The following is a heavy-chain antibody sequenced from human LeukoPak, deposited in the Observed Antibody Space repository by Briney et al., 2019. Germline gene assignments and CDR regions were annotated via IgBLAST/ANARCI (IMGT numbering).Heavy chain of an antibody. J-gene: IGHJ4*02. CDR1: GFTFSSYA. Sequence: PGGSLRLSCAASGFTFSSYAMHWVRQAPGKGLEWVSSISSSSSYIYYADSVKGRFTISRDNAKNSLYLQMNSLRAEDTAVYYCASSAFNDYWGQGTLVTVSS. CDR2: ISSSSSYI. V-gene: IGHV3-21*01. CDR3: ASSAFNDY.